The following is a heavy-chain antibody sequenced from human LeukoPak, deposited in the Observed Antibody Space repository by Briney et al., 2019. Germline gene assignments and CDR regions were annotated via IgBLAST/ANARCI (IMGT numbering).Heavy chain of an antibody. CDR3: ARAPYYYDSSGPRLDY. D-gene: IGHD3-22*01. CDR1: GYTFTSYG. Sequence: ASVKVSCKASGYTFTSYGISWVRQAPGQGLEWMGWISAYNGNTNYAQKLQGRVTMTTDTSTSTAYMELRSLRSDDTAVDYCARAPYYYDSSGPRLDYWGQGTLVTVSS. V-gene: IGHV1-18*01. CDR2: ISAYNGNT. J-gene: IGHJ4*02.